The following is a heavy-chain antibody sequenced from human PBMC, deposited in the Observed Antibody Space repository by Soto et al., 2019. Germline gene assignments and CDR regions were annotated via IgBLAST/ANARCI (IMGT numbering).Heavy chain of an antibody. Sequence: EFVKISCKGSGYSFACYWITWVRQKPGKGLEWMGRIDPSDSQTYYSPSFRGHVTISVTKSITTVFLQWSSLRASDTAMYYCARRGSYYYGMDVWGQGTTVTVSS. D-gene: IGHD3-16*01. CDR1: GYSFACYW. V-gene: IGHV5-10-1*01. J-gene: IGHJ6*02. CDR3: ARRGSYYYGMDV. CDR2: IDPSDSQT.